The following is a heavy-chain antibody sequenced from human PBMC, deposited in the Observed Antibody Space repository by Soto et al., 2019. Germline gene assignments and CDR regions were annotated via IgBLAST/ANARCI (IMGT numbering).Heavy chain of an antibody. CDR3: AKDWDTALGY. CDR2: LSFDGSNQ. J-gene: IGHJ4*02. CDR1: GFTFSTYP. D-gene: IGHD5-18*01. Sequence: WGSLRLSCAASGFTFSTYPMHWFRQAPGKGLEWVAVLSFDGSNQYYADSVKGRFTISRDNSKNTLYLQMNSLRAEDTAVYYCAKDWDTALGYWGQGTLVTVSS. V-gene: IGHV3-30-3*01.